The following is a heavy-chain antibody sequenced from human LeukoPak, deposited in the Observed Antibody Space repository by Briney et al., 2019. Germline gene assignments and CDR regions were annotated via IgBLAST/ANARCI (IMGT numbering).Heavy chain of an antibody. D-gene: IGHD1-26*01. J-gene: IGHJ5*02. V-gene: IGHV1-46*01. CDR2: ITPSGGST. Sequence: ASVKISCKASGYTFTNYYTHWVRQAPGQGPEWLGLITPSGGSTWYAQKFQGRVTMTRDMSTSTDYMELSSLRSEDTAVYYCARDNSVGDYAWWFDPWGQGTLVTVSS. CDR1: GYTFTNYY. CDR3: ARDNSVGDYAWWFDP.